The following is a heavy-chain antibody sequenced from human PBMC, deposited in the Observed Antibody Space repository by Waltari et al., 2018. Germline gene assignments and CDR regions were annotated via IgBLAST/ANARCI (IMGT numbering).Heavy chain of an antibody. J-gene: IGHJ4*02. Sequence: EVHLVESGGGLVHPGDSVRLSCAASGVIVSNNYMSWVRQPPGKGLEWVSGIYRGGETYYADSVKGRFTISRDNSKKTLDLQMNNVRAEDTAVYYCTSDHGLSWPLDWGQGTMVTVSS. CDR2: IYRGGET. D-gene: IGHD6-13*01. CDR3: TSDHGLSWPLD. CDR1: GVIVSNNY. V-gene: IGHV3-53*01.